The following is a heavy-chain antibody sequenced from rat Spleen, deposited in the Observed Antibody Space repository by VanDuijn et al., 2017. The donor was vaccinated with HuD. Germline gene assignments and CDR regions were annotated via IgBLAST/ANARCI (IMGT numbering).Heavy chain of an antibody. CDR3: ARLSFLRGSPLFDY. CDR1: GFSLTSNG. D-gene: IGHD3-1*01. Sequence: QVQLKESGPGLVQPSQTLSLTCTVSGFSLTSNGVSWVRQPPGKGLEWIAAISSGGSTYYNSAVQSRLSISRDTSKSQVFLKMDRLQPEDTGTYSCARLSFLRGSPLFDYWGQGVMVTVSS. CDR2: ISSGGST. V-gene: IGHV2S12*01. J-gene: IGHJ2*01.